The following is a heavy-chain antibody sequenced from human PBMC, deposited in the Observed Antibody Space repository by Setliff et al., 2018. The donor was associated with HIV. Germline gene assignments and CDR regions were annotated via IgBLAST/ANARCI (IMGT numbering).Heavy chain of an antibody. CDR3: ARVVGSSWSPGYYYYMDV. D-gene: IGHD6-13*01. V-gene: IGHV1-69*06. J-gene: IGHJ6*03. Sequence: ASVKVSCKASGVTFSNYPITWVRQAPGQGLEWMGRIIPIFDTGDYAQKFQGRVTISADRSTSTAYMELSSLRSDDTAVYYCARVVGSSWSPGYYYYMDVWGTGTTVTVSS. CDR1: GVTFSNYP. CDR2: IIPIFDTG.